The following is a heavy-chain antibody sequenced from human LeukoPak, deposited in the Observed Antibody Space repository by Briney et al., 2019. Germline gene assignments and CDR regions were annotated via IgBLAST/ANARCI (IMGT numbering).Heavy chain of an antibody. Sequence: PGGSLRLSCAASGFTFSNYAMSWVRQAPGRGLEWVSGLTGSGATTYYADSVEGRFTISRDNSEKTLYLQMNSLRAEDTAVYYCARASGLDYWGQGTPVTVSS. CDR3: ARASGLDY. V-gene: IGHV3-23*01. CDR1: GFTFSNYA. J-gene: IGHJ4*02. CDR2: LTGSGATT.